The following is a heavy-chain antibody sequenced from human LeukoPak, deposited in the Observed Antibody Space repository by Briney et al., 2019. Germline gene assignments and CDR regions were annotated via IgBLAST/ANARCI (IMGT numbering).Heavy chain of an antibody. V-gene: IGHV4-61*02. D-gene: IGHD3-22*01. Sequence: PSQTLSLTXTVSGGSIRSGSYYWSWIRQPAGKGLEWIGRIYASGSTNYNPSLKSRVTISVDTSKNQFSLKLSSVTAADTAVYYCARGSSYDSSGYQYWGQGTLVTVSS. CDR3: ARGSSYDSSGYQY. CDR1: GGSIRSGSYY. CDR2: IYASGST. J-gene: IGHJ4*02.